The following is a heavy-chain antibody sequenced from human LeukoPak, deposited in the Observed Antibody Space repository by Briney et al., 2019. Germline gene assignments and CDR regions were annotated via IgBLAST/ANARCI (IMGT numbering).Heavy chain of an antibody. J-gene: IGHJ5*01. CDR3: SHRHNLGVTGPVVTFDS. CDR1: GFSLSTGGMG. Sequence: SGPTLVNPTQTLTLTCTFSGFSLSTGGMGVGWIRQPPGKALEWLAFIFWDDNEPYSPSLKNRLTITKDTSKNQVILTMTNMDPVDTATYYCSHRHNLGVTGPVVTFDSWGQGTLVTVSS. V-gene: IGHV2-5*02. CDR2: IFWDDNE. D-gene: IGHD2-21*02.